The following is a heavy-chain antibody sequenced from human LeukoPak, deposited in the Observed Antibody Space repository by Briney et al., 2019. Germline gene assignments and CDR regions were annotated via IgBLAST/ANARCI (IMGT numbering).Heavy chain of an antibody. CDR3: ARVPMGASYYYMDV. CDR2: IYHSGST. Sequence: SETLSLTCIVSGRSITGGGYYWSWIRQHPGKGLEWIGYIYHSGSTYYSPSLKSRITISVDTSKDQFSLNLSSVTAADTAVYYCARVPMGASYYYMDVWGKGNTVTVSS. J-gene: IGHJ6*03. D-gene: IGHD1-26*01. V-gene: IGHV4-31*03. CDR1: GRSITGGGYY.